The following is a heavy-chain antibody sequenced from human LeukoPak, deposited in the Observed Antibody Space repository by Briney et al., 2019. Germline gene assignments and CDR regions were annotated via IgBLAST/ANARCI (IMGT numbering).Heavy chain of an antibody. Sequence: PGGSLRLSCAASGFTFSSYGMHWVRQAPGKGLEWVAVISYDGSNKYYAGSVKGRFTISRDNSKNTLYLQMNSLRAEDTAVYYCAKDLGLDGDYVDGMDVWGKGTTVTVSS. CDR2: ISYDGSNK. V-gene: IGHV3-30*18. CDR3: AKDLGLDGDYVDGMDV. J-gene: IGHJ6*04. CDR1: GFTFSSYG. D-gene: IGHD4-17*01.